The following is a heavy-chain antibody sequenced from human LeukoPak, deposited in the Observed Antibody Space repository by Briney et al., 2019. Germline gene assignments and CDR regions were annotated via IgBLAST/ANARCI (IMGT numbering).Heavy chain of an antibody. CDR2: IYHSGST. Sequence: SETLSLTCTVSGGSISSGGYYWSWIRQPPGKGLEWIGYIYHSGSTYYNPSLKSRVTISVDRSKNQFSLKLSSVTVADTAMYYCAKQRGSVGAFDIWGQGTMVTVSS. D-gene: IGHD1/OR15-1a*01. CDR1: GGSISSGGYY. CDR3: AKQRGSVGAFDI. V-gene: IGHV4-30-2*01. J-gene: IGHJ3*02.